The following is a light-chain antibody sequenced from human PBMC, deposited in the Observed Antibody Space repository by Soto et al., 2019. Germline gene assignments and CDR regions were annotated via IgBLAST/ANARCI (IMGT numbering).Light chain of an antibody. CDR2: GAS. V-gene: IGKV3-15*01. Sequence: EIVMTQSPATLSVSPGERATLSCRASQSVSNKLAWYQQKVGQAPRLLIYGASTRAAGIPARFSGSGSGTEFTLTISSLQSEDFEVYYCQQYDKWPLTFGGGAKVEI. CDR1: QSVSNK. CDR3: QQYDKWPLT. J-gene: IGKJ4*01.